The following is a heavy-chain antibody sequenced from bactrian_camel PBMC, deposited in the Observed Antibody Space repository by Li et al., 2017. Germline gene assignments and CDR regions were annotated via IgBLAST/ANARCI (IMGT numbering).Heavy chain of an antibody. CDR2: IDDDGDT. CDR3: AASRGGRWLEETAYMY. Sequence: VQLVESGGGSVQAGGSLELSCAVSGDRGMLPFMGWFRRTPGKEREGVATIDDDGDTKYADFVKDRFTISKDNAKTTYYLQMNSLKPEDTAMYYCAASRGGRWLEETAYMYWGQGTQVTVS. J-gene: IGHJ4*01. D-gene: IGHD2*01. V-gene: IGHV3S53*01. CDR1: GDRGMLPF.